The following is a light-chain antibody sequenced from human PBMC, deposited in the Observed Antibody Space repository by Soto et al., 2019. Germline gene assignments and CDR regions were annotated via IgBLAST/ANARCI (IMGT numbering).Light chain of an antibody. J-gene: IGKJ4*01. CDR2: ATS. CDR3: QQANSFPLT. CDR1: QAINNW. V-gene: IGKV1-12*01. Sequence: DIQMTQSPPSVSASVGDRVTITCRASQAINNWLAWYHQKPGHAPKLLIYATSTLQTGVPSRFRGSGSRTDFTLTISSLQPEDFATYYGQQANSFPLTFGGGTKVEFK.